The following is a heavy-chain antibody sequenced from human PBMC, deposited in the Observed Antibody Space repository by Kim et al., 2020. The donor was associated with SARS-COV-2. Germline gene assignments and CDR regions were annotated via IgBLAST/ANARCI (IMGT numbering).Heavy chain of an antibody. CDR1: GFTFSSYA. J-gene: IGHJ6*02. Sequence: GGSLRLSCAASGFTFSSYAMHWVRQAPGKGLEWVAVISYDGSNKYYADSVKGRFTISRDNSKNTLYLQMNSLRAEDTAVYYCARAGNTGYYGMDDWGQGT. V-gene: IGHV3-30*04. CDR2: ISYDGSNK. D-gene: IGHD1-7*01. CDR3: ARAGNTGYYGMDD.